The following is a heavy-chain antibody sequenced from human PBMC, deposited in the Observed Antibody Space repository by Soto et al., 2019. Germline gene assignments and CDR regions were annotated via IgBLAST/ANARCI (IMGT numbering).Heavy chain of an antibody. Sequence: GGSLRLSCAASGFTFSDYYMSWIRQTPGKGLELVSYISVTGTTVYHADSVKGRFTISRDNAKNSLYLQMSSLRAEDTAVYYCFNLFFWGQGTMVTVSS. D-gene: IGHD3-9*01. CDR3: FNLFF. V-gene: IGHV3-11*01. CDR2: ISVTGTTV. J-gene: IGHJ3*01. CDR1: GFTFSDYY.